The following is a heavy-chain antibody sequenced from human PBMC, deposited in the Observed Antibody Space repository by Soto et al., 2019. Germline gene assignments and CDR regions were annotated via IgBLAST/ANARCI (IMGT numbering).Heavy chain of an antibody. CDR2: ISGSGGST. Sequence: EVQLLESGGGLVQPGGSLRLSCAASGFTFSSYAMSWVRQAPGKGLEWVSAISGSGGSTYYADSVKGRFTISRDNSKNAPYLQMNSLRAEVTAVYYCANPIHDASDIWGQGTMVTVSS. CDR1: GFTFSSYA. CDR3: ANPIHDASDI. J-gene: IGHJ3*02. D-gene: IGHD5-18*01. V-gene: IGHV3-23*01.